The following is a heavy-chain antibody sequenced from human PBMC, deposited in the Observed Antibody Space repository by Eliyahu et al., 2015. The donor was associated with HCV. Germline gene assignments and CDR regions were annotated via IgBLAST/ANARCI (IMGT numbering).Heavy chain of an antibody. V-gene: IGHV4-34*02. CDR2: MNHSENT. J-gene: IGHJ4*02. CDR1: GGSFRGYY. D-gene: IGHD3-22*01. CDR3: ARGPYYDSSGYFIY. Sequence: QVQLQQWGAGLLKPSETLSLTCAVYGGSFRGYYWSWIRRPPGKGLEWIGEMNHSENTNYNPSLESRVTISVDTSKNQFSLKLSSVTAADTAVYYCARGPYYDSSGYFIYWGQGTLVTVSS.